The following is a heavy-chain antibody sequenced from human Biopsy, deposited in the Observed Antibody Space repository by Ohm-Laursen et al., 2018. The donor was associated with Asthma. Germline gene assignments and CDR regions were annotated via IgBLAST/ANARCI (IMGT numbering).Heavy chain of an antibody. CDR3: ARVDAIMISGDFYFYSGFDL. V-gene: IGHV1-69*13. CDR1: GGTFRTYA. D-gene: IGHD3-16*01. J-gene: IGHJ6*02. Sequence: SVKVSCKASGGTFRTYAFNWVRQAPGQGLEWMGGIIPMYGVPKVAQKFQGRVTITADESTSTAYMEMSSLRSEDTAVYYCARVDAIMISGDFYFYSGFDLWGQGTTVTVSS. CDR2: IIPMYGVP.